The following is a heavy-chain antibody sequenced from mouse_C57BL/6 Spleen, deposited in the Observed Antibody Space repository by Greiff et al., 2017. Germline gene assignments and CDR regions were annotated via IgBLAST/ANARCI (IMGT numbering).Heavy chain of an antibody. Sequence: VQLQQSGPELVKPGASVKISCKASGYAFSSSWMNWVKQRPGKGLEWIGRIYPGDGDTNYNGKLKGKATLTADKSSSTAYMQLSSLTSEDSAVYFCARGGGNSFDYWGQGTTLTVSS. CDR3: ARGGGNSFDY. CDR1: GYAFSSSW. D-gene: IGHD2-14*01. J-gene: IGHJ2*01. CDR2: IYPGDGDT. V-gene: IGHV1-82*01.